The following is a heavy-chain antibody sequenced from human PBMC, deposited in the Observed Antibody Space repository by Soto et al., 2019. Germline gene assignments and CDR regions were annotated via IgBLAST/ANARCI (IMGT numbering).Heavy chain of an antibody. J-gene: IGHJ3*02. CDR2: ISSSGSTI. V-gene: IGHV3-48*03. D-gene: IGHD5-18*01. CDR3: ARVPHTAAFDI. Sequence: GRSLRLSCAASGFTFSSYEMNWVRQAPGKGLEWVSYISSSGSTIYYADSVKGRFTISRDNAKISLYLQMNSLRAEDTAVYYCARVPHTAAFDIWGQGTMVTVSS. CDR1: GFTFSSYE.